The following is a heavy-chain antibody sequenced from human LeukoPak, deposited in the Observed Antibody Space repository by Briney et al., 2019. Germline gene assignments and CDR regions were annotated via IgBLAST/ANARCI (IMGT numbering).Heavy chain of an antibody. Sequence: ASVKVSCKASGGTFSSYAISWVRQAPGQGLGWMGGIIPIFGTANYAQKFQGRVTITADESTSTAYMELSSLRSEDTAVYYCARERGYSSSWSPGIYDYWGQGTLVTVSS. J-gene: IGHJ4*02. V-gene: IGHV1-69*01. CDR1: GGTFSSYA. CDR3: ARERGYSSSWSPGIYDY. D-gene: IGHD6-13*01. CDR2: IIPIFGTA.